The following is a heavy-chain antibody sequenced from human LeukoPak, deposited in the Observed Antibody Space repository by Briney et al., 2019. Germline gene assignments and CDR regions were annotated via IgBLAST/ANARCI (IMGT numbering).Heavy chain of an antibody. D-gene: IGHD3-3*02. J-gene: IGHJ4*02. V-gene: IGHV4-34*01. CDR2: INHSGST. Sequence: SETLSLTCAVYGGSFSDYYWTWIRQPPGKGLEWIGEINHSGSTNYNPSLKSRVTISVDTSKNQFSLKLSSVTAADTAVYYCARSFPSSKTDYWGQGTLVTVSS. CDR3: ARSFPSSKTDY. CDR1: GGSFSDYY.